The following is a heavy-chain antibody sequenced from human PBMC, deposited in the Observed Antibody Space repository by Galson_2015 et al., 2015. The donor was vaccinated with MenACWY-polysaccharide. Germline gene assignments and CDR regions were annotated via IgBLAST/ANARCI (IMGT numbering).Heavy chain of an antibody. V-gene: IGHV4-39*01. D-gene: IGHD2-2*01. CDR3: ARAPTPYCSSTSCFNKYAFDI. CDR1: SGSISSRGHH. CDR2: VYYSGNT. Sequence: SETLSLTCTVFSGSISSRGHHWGWIRQPPGKGLEWIGIVYYSGNTYYNPSLESRVTISVDTSKNQFSLKLNSVTAADTALYYCARAPTPYCSSTSCFNKYAFDIWGQGTMVTVSS. J-gene: IGHJ3*02.